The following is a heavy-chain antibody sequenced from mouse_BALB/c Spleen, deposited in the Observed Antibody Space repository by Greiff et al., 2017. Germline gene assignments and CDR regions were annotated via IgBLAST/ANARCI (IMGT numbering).Heavy chain of an antibody. D-gene: IGHD1-1*01. CDR1: GFTFTDYY. Sequence: EVKLVESGGGLVQPGGSLRLSCATSGFTFTDYYMSWVRQPPGKALEWLGFIRNKANGYTTEYSASVKGRFTISRDNSQSILYLQMNTLRAEDSATYYCARDYYGSSSLFGYWGQAPLSQSPQ. CDR3: ARDYYGSSSLFGY. CDR2: IRNKANGYTT. V-gene: IGHV7-3*02. J-gene: IGHJ2*01.